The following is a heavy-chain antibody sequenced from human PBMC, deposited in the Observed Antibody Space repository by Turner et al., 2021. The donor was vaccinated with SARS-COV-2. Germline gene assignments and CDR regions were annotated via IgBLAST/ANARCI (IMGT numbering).Heavy chain of an antibody. J-gene: IGHJ6*02. V-gene: IGHV3-21*01. D-gene: IGHD3-3*01. CDR1: GVTFSSYS. Sequence: EVPLVASGGGLVEPGGSLRRSCAASGVTFSSYSMNWVRQAPGKGLEWASSISSRSSYIYYADSVKGRFTISRDNAKNSLYLQMNSLRAEDTAVYYCARGDDFWSGYSNYGMDVWGQGTTVTVSS. CDR2: ISSRSSYI. CDR3: ARGDDFWSGYSNYGMDV.